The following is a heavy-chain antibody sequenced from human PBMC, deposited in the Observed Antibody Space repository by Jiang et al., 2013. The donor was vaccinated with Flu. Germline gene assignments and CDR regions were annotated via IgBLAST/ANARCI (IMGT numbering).Heavy chain of an antibody. Sequence: SGGGLVQPGGSLRLSCAASGFTFSSYWMSWVRQAPGKGLEWVANIKQDGSEKYYVDSVKGRFTISRDNAKNSLYLQMNSLRAEDTAVYYCARDRGEDYYDSSGYYWLGYWGQGTLVTVSS. CDR3: ARDRGEDYYDSSGYYWLGY. V-gene: IGHV3-7*01. CDR1: GFTFSSYW. D-gene: IGHD3-22*01. J-gene: IGHJ4*02. CDR2: IKQDGSEK.